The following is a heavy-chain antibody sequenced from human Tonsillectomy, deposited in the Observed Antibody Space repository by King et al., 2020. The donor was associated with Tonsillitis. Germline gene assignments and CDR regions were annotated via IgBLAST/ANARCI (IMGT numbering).Heavy chain of an antibody. Sequence: VQLQQWGAGLLKPSETLSLPCAVYGGSFSGYYWSWIRQPPGKGLEWIGEINHSENTNYNPSLKSRVTISVDTSKNQFSLKLTSVTAADTALYYCARRYCSSTSCYPYYYYYMDVWGEGTSVALSS. V-gene: IGHV4-34*01. CDR2: INHSENT. CDR3: ARRYCSSTSCYPYYYYYMDV. J-gene: IGHJ6*03. CDR1: GGSFSGYY. D-gene: IGHD2-2*01.